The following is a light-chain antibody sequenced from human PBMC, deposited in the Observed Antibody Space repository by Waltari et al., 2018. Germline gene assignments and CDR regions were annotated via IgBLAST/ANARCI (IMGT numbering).Light chain of an antibody. Sequence: EVVLTQSPGTLSLSPGERATLSCRASQSIGKYLVWYQQRPGQARRLLIYAASTRATGIPDRFSGSGYGTDFSLTISRLEPEDFAVYYCQNHERLPATFGQGTKVEIK. CDR2: AAS. CDR1: QSIGKY. V-gene: IGKV3-20*01. CDR3: QNHERLPAT. J-gene: IGKJ1*01.